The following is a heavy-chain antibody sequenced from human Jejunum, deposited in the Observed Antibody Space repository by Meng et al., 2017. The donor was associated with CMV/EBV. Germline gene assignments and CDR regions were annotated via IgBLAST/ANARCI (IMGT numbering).Heavy chain of an antibody. D-gene: IGHD4-11*01. CDR1: GYIFAIYA. Sequence: QVRLVHHRSGVKMSGPSVKVSCKASGYIFAIYAVNWVRQAPEQRLEWMGWINPNTGNPYYAQDFTGQFGISLATSVSTEYLHLSGIYVTDTAVSFCAPAPAYDYRSSYYFDYWGQGTLVTVSS. V-gene: IGHV7-4-1*02. CDR3: APAPAYDYRSSYYFDY. CDR2: INPNTGNP. J-gene: IGHJ4*02.